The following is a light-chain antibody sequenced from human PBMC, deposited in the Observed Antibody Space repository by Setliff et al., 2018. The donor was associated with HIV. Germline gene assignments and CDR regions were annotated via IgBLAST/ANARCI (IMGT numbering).Light chain of an antibody. V-gene: IGLV4-69*01. CDR3: QTWGTGIRV. CDR1: SGHSSSA. J-gene: IGLJ1*01. Sequence: QPVLTQSPSASASLGASVKLTCTLSSGHSSSAIAWNQQQPGKGPRFLMKLNNDGSHAKGDGIPDRFSGSSSGAERYRTISSLQSDDEADYYCQTWGTGIRVFGTGTKVTVL. CDR2: LNNDGSH.